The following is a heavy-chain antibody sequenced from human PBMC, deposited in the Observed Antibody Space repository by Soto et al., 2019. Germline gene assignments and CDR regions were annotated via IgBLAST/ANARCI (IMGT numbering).Heavy chain of an antibody. D-gene: IGHD3-10*01. V-gene: IGHV1-69*08. CDR3: ARENGSGSYHNYYYYGMDV. Sequence: QVQLVQSGAEVKKPGSSVKVSCKASGGTFSSYTISWVRQAPGQGLEWMGRIIPILGIANYAQKFQGRVTLTADNSTSTAYMELSSLRSEDTAVYYCARENGSGSYHNYYYYGMDVW. J-gene: IGHJ6*01. CDR2: IIPILGIA. CDR1: GGTFSSYT.